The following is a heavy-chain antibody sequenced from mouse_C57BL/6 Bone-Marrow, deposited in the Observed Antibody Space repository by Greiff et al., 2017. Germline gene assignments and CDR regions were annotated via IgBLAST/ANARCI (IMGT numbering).Heavy chain of an antibody. CDR1: GFSLTSYG. CDR3: AKNYYGSKRAKDY. J-gene: IGHJ4*01. V-gene: IGHV2-5*01. D-gene: IGHD1-1*01. CDR2: IWRGGST. Sequence: QVQLQQSGPGLVQPSQSLSITCTVSGFSLTSYGVHWVRQSPGKGLEWLGVIWRGGSTDYNAAFMSRLSITKDNSKSQVFFKMNSLQADDTAIYYCAKNYYGSKRAKDYWGQGTSVTVSS.